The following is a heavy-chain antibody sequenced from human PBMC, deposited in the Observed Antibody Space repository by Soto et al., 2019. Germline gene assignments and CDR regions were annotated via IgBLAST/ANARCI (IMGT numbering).Heavy chain of an antibody. CDR1: GYIFSNYG. CDR2: ISAYNGTT. CDR3: ARASGGGVGTTSY. V-gene: IGHV1-18*01. J-gene: IGHJ4*02. Sequence: QVQLVQSGAEAKKPGASAKVSCKASGYIFSNYGINRMRQVPGQGLEWMGWISAYNGTTNYAQKFQGRVTLTTDTATNTAYMELRSLRFDDTAVYYCARASGGGVGTTSYWGQGTLVTVSS. D-gene: IGHD3-16*01.